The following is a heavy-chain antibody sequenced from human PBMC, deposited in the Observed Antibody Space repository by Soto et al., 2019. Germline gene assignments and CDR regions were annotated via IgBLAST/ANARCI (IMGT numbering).Heavy chain of an antibody. J-gene: IGHJ4*02. D-gene: IGHD1-1*01. V-gene: IGHV1-18*01. CDR1: GYAFTTYV. Sequence: QVHLLQSGAEVKKPGASVKVSCQASGYAFTTYVITWVRQAPGQGLEWMGWISAHNGNTNYAQKLPGRVTVTRDPSTSTAYMELRSLRSDNTAVYYCSGGRYGDYRGQGALVTVSS. CDR3: SGGRYGDY. CDR2: ISAHNGNT.